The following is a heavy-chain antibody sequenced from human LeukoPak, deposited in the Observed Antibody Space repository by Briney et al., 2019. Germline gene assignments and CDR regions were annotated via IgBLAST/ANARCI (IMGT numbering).Heavy chain of an antibody. V-gene: IGHV4-34*01. J-gene: IGHJ4*02. CDR2: INHSGST. CDR1: GGSFSGYY. Sequence: SETLSLTCAVYGGSFSGYYWSWIRQPPGKGLEWIGEINHSGSTNYNPSLKSRVTISVDTSKNQFSLKLSSVTAADTAVYYCARVNTYYCDSSGSHQPLGIDYWGQGTLVTVSS. D-gene: IGHD3-22*01. CDR3: ARVNTYYCDSSGSHQPLGIDY.